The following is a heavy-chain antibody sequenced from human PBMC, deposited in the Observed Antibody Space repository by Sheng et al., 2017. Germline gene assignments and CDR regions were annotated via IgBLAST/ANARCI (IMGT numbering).Heavy chain of an antibody. CDR1: GGTFSSYA. V-gene: IGHV1-69*05. CDR3: AGGVISSGGPWGHYYYYMDV. D-gene: IGHD3-16*01. J-gene: IGHJ6*03. Sequence: QVQLVQSGAEVKKPGSSVKVSCKASGGTFSSYAISWVRQAPGQGLEWMGGIIPIFGTANYAQKFQGRVTITTDESTSTAYMELSSLRSEDTAVYYCAGGVISSGGPWGHYYYYMDVWGKGTTVTVSS. CDR2: IIPIFGTA.